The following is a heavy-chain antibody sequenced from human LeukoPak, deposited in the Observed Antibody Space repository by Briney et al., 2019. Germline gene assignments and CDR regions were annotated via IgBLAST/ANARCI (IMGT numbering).Heavy chain of an antibody. V-gene: IGHV3-66*01. CDR3: ARETYSGSYLGDLDY. CDR1: GFTVSSNY. Sequence: GGSLRLSCAASGFTVSSNYMSWVRRAPGQGLEWVSVIYSGGSTYYVDSVKGRFTISSDNSKNTLYLQMNSLRAEDTAVYYCARETYSGSYLGDLDYWGQGTPVTVSS. CDR2: IYSGGST. D-gene: IGHD1-26*01. J-gene: IGHJ4*02.